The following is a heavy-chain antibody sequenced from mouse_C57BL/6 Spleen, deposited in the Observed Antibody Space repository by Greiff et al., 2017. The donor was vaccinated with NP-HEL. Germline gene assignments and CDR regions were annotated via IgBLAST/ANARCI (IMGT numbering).Heavy chain of an antibody. Sequence: QVQLQQSGPELVKPGASVKISCKASGYAFSSSWMNWVKQRPGKGLEWIGRIYPGDGGTNYNGKFKGKATLTADKSSSTAYMQLSSLTSEDSAVYFCARRLANWDYFDYWGQGTTLTVSS. D-gene: IGHD4-1*01. CDR2: IYPGDGGT. V-gene: IGHV1-82*01. J-gene: IGHJ2*01. CDR1: GYAFSSSW. CDR3: ARRLANWDYFDY.